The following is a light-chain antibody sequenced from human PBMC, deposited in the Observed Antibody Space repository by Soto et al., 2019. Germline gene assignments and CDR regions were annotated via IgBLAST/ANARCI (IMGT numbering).Light chain of an antibody. CDR1: SSNIGAGYD. V-gene: IGLV1-40*01. Sequence: QSVLPQPPSVSGAPGQRVTISCTGSSSNIGAGYDVHWYQQLPGTAPKLLIYGNSNRPSGVPDRFSGSKSGTSASLAITGLQAEDEADYYSQSYDSSLSGSSVFGTGTKLTVL. J-gene: IGLJ1*01. CDR2: GNS. CDR3: QSYDSSLSGSSV.